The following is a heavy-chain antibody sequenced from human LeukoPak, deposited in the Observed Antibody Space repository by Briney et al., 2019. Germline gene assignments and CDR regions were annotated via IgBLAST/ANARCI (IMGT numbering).Heavy chain of an antibody. V-gene: IGHV3-23*01. Sequence: GGSLRLSCAASGFTFSSYAMGWVRQAPGKGLEWVSAITASGGNTYYADSVKGRFTISRDNAKNSLYLQTSSLRAEDTAVFYCVRERDIGSGFDYWGQGTLVTVSS. CDR1: GFTFSSYA. J-gene: IGHJ4*02. CDR2: ITASGGNT. D-gene: IGHD5-12*01. CDR3: VRERDIGSGFDY.